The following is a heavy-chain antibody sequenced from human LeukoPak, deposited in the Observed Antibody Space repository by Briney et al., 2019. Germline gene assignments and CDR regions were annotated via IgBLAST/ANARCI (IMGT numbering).Heavy chain of an antibody. CDR1: GFTFTKYA. J-gene: IGHJ4*02. CDR2: ISGSGTNT. CDR3: AKDPFRARISTPDY. V-gene: IGHV3-23*01. Sequence: GGSLRLSCAASGFTFTKYALNWVRQAPGKGLEWVSAISGSGTNTYSADSVKGRFTISRDNSNNTLFLQMDSLRADDTAVYYCAKDPFRARISTPDYWGQGTLVTVSS. D-gene: IGHD6-6*01.